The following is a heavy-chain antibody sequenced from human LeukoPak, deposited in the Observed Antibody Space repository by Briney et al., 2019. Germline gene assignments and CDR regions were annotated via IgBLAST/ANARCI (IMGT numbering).Heavy chain of an antibody. CDR2: ISSSSSYI. Sequence: PGGSLRLSCAASGFTFSSYSMNWVRQAPGKGLEWVSSISSSSSYIYYADPVKGRFTISRDNAKNSLYLQMNSLRAEDTAVYYCARQREDDFWSGFYYYGMDVWGQGTTVTVSS. CDR3: ARQREDDFWSGFYYYGMDV. V-gene: IGHV3-21*01. D-gene: IGHD3-3*01. CDR1: GFTFSSYS. J-gene: IGHJ6*02.